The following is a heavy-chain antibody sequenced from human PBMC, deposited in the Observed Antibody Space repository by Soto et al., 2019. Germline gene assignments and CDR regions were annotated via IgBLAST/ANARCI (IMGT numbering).Heavy chain of an antibody. V-gene: IGHV1-69*04. Sequence: QVQLVQSGAEVKKPGSSVKVSCKASGGTFSSYAISWVRQAPGQGLEWMGRIIPILGIANSAQKFQGRVTITADKSTSTAYMEVRSLRSEDTAVYYWARACARDGIAAAGHFDLWGRGTLVTVSS. D-gene: IGHD6-13*01. CDR2: IIPILGIA. CDR1: GGTFSSYA. CDR3: ARACARDGIAAAGHFDL. J-gene: IGHJ2*01.